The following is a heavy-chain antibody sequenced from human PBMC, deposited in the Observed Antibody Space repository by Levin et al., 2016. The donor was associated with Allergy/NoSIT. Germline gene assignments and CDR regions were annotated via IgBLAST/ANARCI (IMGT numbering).Heavy chain of an antibody. D-gene: IGHD4-23*01. Sequence: VRQAPGKGLEWVAVISYDGSNKYYADSVKGRFTISRDNSKNTLYLQMNSLRAEDTAVYYCARATPGGNPFDYWGQGTLVTVSS. CDR3: ARATPGGNPFDY. CDR2: ISYDGSNK. J-gene: IGHJ4*02. V-gene: IGHV3-30-3*01.